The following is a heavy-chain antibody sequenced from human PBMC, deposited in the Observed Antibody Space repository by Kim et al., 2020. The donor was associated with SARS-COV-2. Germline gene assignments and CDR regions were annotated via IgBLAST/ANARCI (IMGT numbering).Heavy chain of an antibody. CDR2: INSDGSST. J-gene: IGHJ6*02. CDR3: ARGGGGYSYGFSYYGMDV. CDR1: GFTFSSYW. V-gene: IGHV3-74*01. Sequence: GGSLRLSCAASGFTFSSYWMHWVRQAPGKGLVWVSRINSDGSSTSYADSVKGRFTISRDNAKNTLYLQMNSLRAEDTAVYYCARGGGGYSYGFSYYGMDVWGQGTTVTVSS. D-gene: IGHD5-18*01.